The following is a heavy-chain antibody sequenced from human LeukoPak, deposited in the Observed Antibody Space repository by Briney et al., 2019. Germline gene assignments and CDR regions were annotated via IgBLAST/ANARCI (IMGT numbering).Heavy chain of an antibody. CDR3: AREPRGSPGYFDY. CDR1: GYTFTGYY. D-gene: IGHD3-10*01. CDR2: INPNSGGT. J-gene: IGHJ4*02. V-gene: IGHV1-2*06. Sequence: ASVKVSCKASGYTFTGYYMHWVRQAPGQGLELMGRINPNSGGTNYAQKFQGRVTMTRNTSISTAYMELSRLRSDDTAVYYCAREPRGSPGYFDYWGQGTLVTVSS.